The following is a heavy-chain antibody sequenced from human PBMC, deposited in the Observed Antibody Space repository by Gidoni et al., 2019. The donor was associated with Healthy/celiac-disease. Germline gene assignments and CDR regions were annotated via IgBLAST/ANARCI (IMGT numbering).Heavy chain of an antibody. D-gene: IGHD7-27*01. Sequence: QVQLQESGPGLVKPSQTLSLTCTVSGGSISSGGYSWSWIRQHPGKGLEWIGYIYYSGSTYYNPSLKSRVTISVDTSKNQFSLKLSSVTAADTAVYYCLGTGDKGYFDYWGQGTLVTVSS. CDR2: IYYSGST. CDR3: LGTGDKGYFDY. CDR1: GGSISSGGYS. J-gene: IGHJ4*02. V-gene: IGHV4-31*03.